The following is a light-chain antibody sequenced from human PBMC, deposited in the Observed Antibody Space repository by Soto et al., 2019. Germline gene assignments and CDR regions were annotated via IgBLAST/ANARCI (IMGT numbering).Light chain of an antibody. CDR2: DDT. CDR1: SSNIGAGYD. CDR3: QSYDDSLGVV. J-gene: IGLJ3*02. V-gene: IGLV1-40*01. Sequence: QSVLAQPPSVSGAPGQRVTISCTGSSSNIGAGYDVHWYQQVPGTAPKLFIFDDTNRPSGVSDRFSGSKSGTSASLAITALQAEDEADYYCQSYDDSLGVVFGGGTKLTVL.